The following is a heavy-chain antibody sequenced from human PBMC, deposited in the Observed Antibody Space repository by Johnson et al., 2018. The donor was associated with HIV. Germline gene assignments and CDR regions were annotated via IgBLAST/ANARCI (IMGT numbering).Heavy chain of an antibody. CDR3: FRGLDI. CDR2: IKTDGRGT. V-gene: IGHV3-74*01. J-gene: IGHJ3*02. Sequence: VQLVESGGGLVQPGGSLKLSCAASGFTFSDHWMYWVRQAPGKRLVWVSRIKTDGRGTNYADSVRGRFTISRDDAKNTLYLQMNSRRAEDTAVYYCFRGLDIWVQGTGVTVSS. CDR1: GFTFSDHW.